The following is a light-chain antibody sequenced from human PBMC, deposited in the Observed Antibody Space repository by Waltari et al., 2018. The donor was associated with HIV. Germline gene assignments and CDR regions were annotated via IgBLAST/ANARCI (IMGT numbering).Light chain of an antibody. J-gene: IGLJ2*01. Sequence: QSALTQPPSASGSPGQSVTISCTGTSNDVGGYNYVSWYQQHPGKATKLLIYEVSERPSGVPDRFSGSKAGNTASLTVSGLQAEDEADYYCSSYSGGNNFDVVFGGGTKLTVL. V-gene: IGLV2-8*01. CDR3: SSYSGGNNFDVV. CDR1: SNDVGGYNY. CDR2: EVS.